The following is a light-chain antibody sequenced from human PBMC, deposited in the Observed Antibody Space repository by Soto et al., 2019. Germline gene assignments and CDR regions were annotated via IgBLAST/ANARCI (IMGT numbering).Light chain of an antibody. CDR3: SSYAGSNS. V-gene: IGLV2-8*01. CDR2: EVS. Sequence: QSALTQPPSASGSPGQSVTISCTGTSSDVGGYNYVSWYQQHPGKAPKLMIYEVSKRPSGVPDRFSGSKSGNTASLTVSGLRAEDEADYYCSSYAGSNSFGTGTKLTVL. CDR1: SSDVGGYNY. J-gene: IGLJ1*01.